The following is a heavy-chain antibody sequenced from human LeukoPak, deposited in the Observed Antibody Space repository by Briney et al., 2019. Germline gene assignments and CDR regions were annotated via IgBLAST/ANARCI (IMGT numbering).Heavy chain of an antibody. CDR1: GGSISSSNW. CDR3: ARESSANYGSGSYNWFDP. J-gene: IGHJ5*02. Sequence: SETLSLTCAASGGSISSSNWWSWVRQPPGKGLEWIGEIYHSGSTNYNPSLKSRVTISVDKSKNQFSLKLSSVTAADTAVYYCARESSANYGSGSYNWFDPWGQGTLVTVSS. CDR2: IYHSGST. V-gene: IGHV4-4*02. D-gene: IGHD3-10*01.